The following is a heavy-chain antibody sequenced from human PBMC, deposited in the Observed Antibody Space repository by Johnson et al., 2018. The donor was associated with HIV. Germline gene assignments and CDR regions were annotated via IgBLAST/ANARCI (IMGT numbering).Heavy chain of an antibody. Sequence: VQLVESGGGVVRPGGSLRLSCAASGFTFDDYAMHWVRQAPGKGLEWVSGISWNSGSIGYADSVKGRFTISRDNAKNSLYLQMNSLRAEDTALYYCAKVDSGSYFDAFDIWGQGTMVTVSS. D-gene: IGHD1-26*01. J-gene: IGHJ3*02. CDR1: GFTFDDYA. V-gene: IGHV3-9*01. CDR2: ISWNSGSI. CDR3: AKVDSGSYFDAFDI.